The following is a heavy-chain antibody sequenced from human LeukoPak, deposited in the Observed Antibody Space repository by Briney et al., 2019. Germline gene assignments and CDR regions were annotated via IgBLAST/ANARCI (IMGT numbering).Heavy chain of an antibody. Sequence: ASVKVSCKASGYTFTSYGISWVRQAPGQGLEWMGWISACNGNTNYAQKLQGRVTMTTDTSTSTAYMELRSLRSDDTAVYYCARDEYDFWSGYYYMDVWGKGTTVTVSS. CDR3: ARDEYDFWSGYYYMDV. CDR1: GYTFTSYG. J-gene: IGHJ6*03. V-gene: IGHV1-18*01. D-gene: IGHD3-3*01. CDR2: ISACNGNT.